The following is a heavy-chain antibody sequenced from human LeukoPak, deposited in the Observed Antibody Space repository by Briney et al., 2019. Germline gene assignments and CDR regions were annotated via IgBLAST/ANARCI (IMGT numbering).Heavy chain of an antibody. CDR2: ISSSSSYI. D-gene: IGHD3-10*01. CDR3: ARGGLGDY. CDR1: GFIVSSNY. Sequence: PGGSLRLSCVVSGFIVSSNYMSWVRQAPGKGLEWVSSISSSSSYIYYADSVKGRFTISRDNAKNSLYLQMNSLRAEDTAVYYCARGGLGDYWGQGTLVTVSS. V-gene: IGHV3-21*01. J-gene: IGHJ4*02.